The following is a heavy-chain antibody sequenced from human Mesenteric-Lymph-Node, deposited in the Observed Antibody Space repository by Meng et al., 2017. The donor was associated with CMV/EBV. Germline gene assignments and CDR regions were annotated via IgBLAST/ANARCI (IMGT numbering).Heavy chain of an antibody. V-gene: IGHV1-8*02. CDR1: GYTFTSYD. D-gene: IGHD7-27*01. CDR2: MNPNSGNT. Sequence: KGSCKASGYTFTSYDINWVRQATGQGLEWMGWMNPNSGNTGYAQKFQGRVTMTRNTSISTAYMELSSLRSEDTAVYYCTRPSGSEDYWGQGTLVTVSS. J-gene: IGHJ4*02. CDR3: TRPSGSEDY.